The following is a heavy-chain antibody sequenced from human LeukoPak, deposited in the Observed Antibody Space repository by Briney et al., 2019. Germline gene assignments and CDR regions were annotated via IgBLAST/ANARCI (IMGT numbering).Heavy chain of an antibody. CDR1: GGSISSYY. V-gene: IGHV4-59*01. D-gene: IGHD3-22*01. J-gene: IGHJ4*02. Sequence: SETLSLTCTVSGGSISSYYWSWIRQPPGKGLEWIGCIYYSGYTNYNPSLKSRVTISVETSKNQFSLKLSSVTAADTAVYYCARVTGYMIEDYFDYWGQGTLVTVSS. CDR2: IYYSGYT. CDR3: ARVTGYMIEDYFDY.